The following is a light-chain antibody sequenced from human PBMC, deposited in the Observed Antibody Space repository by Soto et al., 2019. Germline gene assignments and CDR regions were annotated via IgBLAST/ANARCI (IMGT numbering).Light chain of an antibody. J-gene: IGKJ5*01. Sequence: VMTQSPLTLPVTPGEPASISCRSSQSLLYSDGIAYFSWFQQRPGRSPRRLIYKVSNRDSGVPARFSGSGSGTDFALKISRVEADDVGVYYCMQATHWPITFGQGTRLEIK. CDR2: KVS. CDR1: QSLLYSDGIAY. CDR3: MQATHWPIT. V-gene: IGKV2-30*01.